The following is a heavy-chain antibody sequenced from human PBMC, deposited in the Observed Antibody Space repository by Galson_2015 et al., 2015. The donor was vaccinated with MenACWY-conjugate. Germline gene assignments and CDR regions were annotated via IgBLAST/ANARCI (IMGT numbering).Heavy chain of an antibody. CDR1: GFTFSTYA. CDR3: AKAYYYGSGSPFGGFDY. D-gene: IGHD3-10*01. Sequence: SLRLSCAASGFTFSTYAMTWVRQAPGTGLGWVSTISANGGITYYADSVRGRFTISRDNSKNTLYLQMNSLRADDTAVYYCAKAYYYGSGSPFGGFDYWGQGSLVTVSS. CDR2: ISANGGIT. V-gene: IGHV3-23*01. J-gene: IGHJ4*02.